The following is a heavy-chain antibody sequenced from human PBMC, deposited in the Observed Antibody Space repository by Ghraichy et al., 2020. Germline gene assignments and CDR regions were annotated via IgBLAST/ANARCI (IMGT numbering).Heavy chain of an antibody. V-gene: IGHV4-34*08. CDR3: ASITRAGAFDF. Sequence: ESLNISCDVSGANLSDYYFTWIRQPPGKGLEWIGEIDHRGGTDYNPSLQSRVSISVDTSQNQLSLKLRSVTAADTSVYYCASITRAGAFDFWGHGSLVTVSS. CDR2: IDHRGGT. J-gene: IGHJ5*01. CDR1: GANLSDYY. D-gene: IGHD4/OR15-4a*01.